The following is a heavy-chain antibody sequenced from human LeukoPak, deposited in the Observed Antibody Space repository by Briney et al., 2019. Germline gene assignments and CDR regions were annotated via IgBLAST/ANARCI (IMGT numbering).Heavy chain of an antibody. CDR3: ARDWAADSSGAYRDAFDI. V-gene: IGHV4-38-2*02. Sequence: SETLSLTCTVSGYSISSGYYWGWIRQPPGKGLEWIGSIYHSGSTYYNPSLKSRVTISVDTSKNQFSLKLSSVTAADTAVYYCARDWAADSSGAYRDAFDIWGQGTMVTVSS. J-gene: IGHJ3*02. D-gene: IGHD3-22*01. CDR2: IYHSGST. CDR1: GYSISSGYY.